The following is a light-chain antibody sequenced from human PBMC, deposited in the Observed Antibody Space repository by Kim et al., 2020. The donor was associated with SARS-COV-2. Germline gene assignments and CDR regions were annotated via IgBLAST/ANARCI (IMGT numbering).Light chain of an antibody. CDR2: TNN. V-gene: IGLV1-44*01. CDR3: AAWDDSLYVV. CDR1: SSNIGLHA. Sequence: QSVLSQPPSASGTPGQRVTISCSGGSSNIGLHAVNWYQQLPGTAPKLLIYTNNQRPSGVPDRFSGSKSGTSAFLAISGLQSEDEAEYYCAAWDDSLYVVFGGGTKLTVL. J-gene: IGLJ2*01.